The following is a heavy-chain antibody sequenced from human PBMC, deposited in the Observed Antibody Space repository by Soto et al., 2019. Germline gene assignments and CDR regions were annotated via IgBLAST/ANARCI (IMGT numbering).Heavy chain of an antibody. J-gene: IGHJ6*02. CDR1: GFTFSSYA. CDR2: ISYDGSNK. Sequence: GGSLRLSCAASGFTFSSYAMHWVRQAPGKGLEWVAVISYDGSNKYYADSVKGRFTISRDNSKNTLYLQMNSLRAEDTAVYYCARDDRIVTTIYYYYYGMDVWGQGTTVTVSS. CDR3: ARDDRIVTTIYYYYYGMDV. V-gene: IGHV3-30-3*01. D-gene: IGHD5-12*01.